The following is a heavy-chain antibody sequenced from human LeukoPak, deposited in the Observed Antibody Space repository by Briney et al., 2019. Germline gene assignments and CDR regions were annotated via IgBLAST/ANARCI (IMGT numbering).Heavy chain of an antibody. Sequence: ASVKVSCKASGYTFTGYYMHWVRQAPGQGLEWMGWINPNSGGTNYAQKFQGRVTMTRDTSISTAYMELSRLRSDDTAVYYCARELYYYDSSGYQAFDYWGQGTLVTVSS. CDR1: GYTFTGYY. D-gene: IGHD3-22*01. CDR2: INPNSGGT. J-gene: IGHJ4*02. V-gene: IGHV1-2*02. CDR3: ARELYYYDSSGYQAFDY.